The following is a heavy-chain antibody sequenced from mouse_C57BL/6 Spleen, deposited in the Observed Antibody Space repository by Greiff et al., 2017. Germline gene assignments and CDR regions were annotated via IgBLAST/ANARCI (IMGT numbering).Heavy chain of an antibody. V-gene: IGHV3-6*01. D-gene: IGHD3-2*02. CDR2: ISYDGSN. CDR3: ARRAQATPDY. J-gene: IGHJ2*01. CDR1: GYSITSGYY. Sequence: EVKLMVSGPGLVKPSQSLSLTCSVTGYSITSGYYWNWIRQFPGNKLEWMGYISYDGSNNYNPSLKNRISITRDTSKNQFFLKLNSVTTEDTATYYCARRAQATPDYWGQGTTLTVSS.